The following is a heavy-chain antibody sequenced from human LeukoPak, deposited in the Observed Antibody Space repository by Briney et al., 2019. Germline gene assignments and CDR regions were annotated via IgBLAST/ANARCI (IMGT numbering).Heavy chain of an antibody. CDR3: AKRIASAGTFDY. Sequence: GGTLRLFCAASGFTFSGSGMSWVRQAPGKGLEWVSAIDDSGGSTYYADSVKGRFTISRDNSKNTLYLQTNSLRAEDTAVYYCAKRIASAGTFDYWGQGTLVTVSS. CDR2: IDDSGGST. CDR1: GFTFSGSG. D-gene: IGHD6-13*01. V-gene: IGHV3-23*01. J-gene: IGHJ4*02.